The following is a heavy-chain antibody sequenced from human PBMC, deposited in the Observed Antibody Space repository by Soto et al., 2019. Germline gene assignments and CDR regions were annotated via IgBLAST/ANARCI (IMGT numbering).Heavy chain of an antibody. V-gene: IGHV3-30*03. Sequence: GWSLRLSCAYSVFTFRSYAMHWVRQAPGKGLEWVAVISYDESDKYYADSLKGRFTISRDNSKNTLYLQMNSLRGEDTAVYYCARDLSVAGPDYWGQGTLVTVSS. CDR1: VFTFRSYA. CDR2: ISYDESDK. J-gene: IGHJ4*02. CDR3: ARDLSVAGPDY. D-gene: IGHD6-19*01.